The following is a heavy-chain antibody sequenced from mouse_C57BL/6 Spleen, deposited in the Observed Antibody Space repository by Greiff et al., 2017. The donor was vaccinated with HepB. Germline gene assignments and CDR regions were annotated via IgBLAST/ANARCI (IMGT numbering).Heavy chain of an antibody. CDR2: IYPGSGST. V-gene: IGHV1-55*01. J-gene: IGHJ2*01. D-gene: IGHD1-1*01. CDR1: GYTFTSYW. Sequence: QVQLKESGPELVKPGASVKMSCKASGYTFTSYWITWVKQRPGQGLEWIGDIYPGSGSTNYNEKFKSKATLTVDTSSSTAYMQLSSLTSEDSAVYYCARGEDYGSPYYFDYWGQGTTLTVSS. CDR3: ARGEDYGSPYYFDY.